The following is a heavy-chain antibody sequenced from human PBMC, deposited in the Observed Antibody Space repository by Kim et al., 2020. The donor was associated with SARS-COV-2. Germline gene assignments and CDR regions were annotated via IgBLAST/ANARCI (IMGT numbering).Heavy chain of an antibody. J-gene: IGHJ4*02. Sequence: GGSLRLSSAASGFTFDSYAMHWVRQAPGKGLEWVAVVSHDGHKKYYSDSVKGRFTISRDQSKNTVYLQMNSLRPEDTAVYYSAKGILFFGGGPLSGIDYWGQGVLVTVSS. D-gene: IGHD2-21*01. CDR2: VSHDGHKK. CDR1: GFTFDSYA. V-gene: IGHV3-30*18. CDR3: AKGILFFGGGPLSGIDY.